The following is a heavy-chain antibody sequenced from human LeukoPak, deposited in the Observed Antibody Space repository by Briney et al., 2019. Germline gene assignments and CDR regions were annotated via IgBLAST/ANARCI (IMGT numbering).Heavy chain of an antibody. V-gene: IGHV3-30*18. CDR1: GFTFSRYG. D-gene: IGHD5-18*01. J-gene: IGHJ3*02. Sequence: PGRSLRLSCAASGFTFSRYGMHWVRQAPGKGLDWVAVISYDGSTKYYADSMKGRFTISRDNSKNTLYLQMNSLRTEDTAVYFCAKGLTPGIQLWPQDAFDIRGQGTMVTVSS. CDR2: ISYDGSTK. CDR3: AKGLTPGIQLWPQDAFDI.